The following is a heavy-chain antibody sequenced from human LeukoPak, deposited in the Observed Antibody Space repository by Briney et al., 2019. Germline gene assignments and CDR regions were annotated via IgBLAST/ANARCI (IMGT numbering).Heavy chain of an antibody. CDR2: IYYSGST. D-gene: IGHD6-19*01. Sequence: PSETLSLTCTVSGGSISSSSYYWGWIRQPPGKGLEWIGSIYYSGSTYYNPSLKSRVTISVDTSKNQFSLKLSSVTAADTAVYYCARDNFSSSGQANWFDPWGQGTLVTVSS. J-gene: IGHJ5*02. CDR1: GGSISSSSYY. CDR3: ARDNFSSSGQANWFDP. V-gene: IGHV4-39*07.